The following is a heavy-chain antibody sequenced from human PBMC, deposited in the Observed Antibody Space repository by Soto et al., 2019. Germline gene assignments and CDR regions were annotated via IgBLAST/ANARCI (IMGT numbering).Heavy chain of an antibody. V-gene: IGHV3-23*01. CDR1: GFTFSSYA. D-gene: IGHD6-6*01. CDR2: ISGSGGST. Sequence: GGSLRLSCAASGFTFSSYAMSWVRQAPGKGLEWVSAISGSGGSTYYADSVKGRFTISRDNSKNTLYLQMNSLRAEDTAVYYCAKDRIAARLGYNWFDPWGQGTLVTVSS. CDR3: AKDRIAARLGYNWFDP. J-gene: IGHJ5*02.